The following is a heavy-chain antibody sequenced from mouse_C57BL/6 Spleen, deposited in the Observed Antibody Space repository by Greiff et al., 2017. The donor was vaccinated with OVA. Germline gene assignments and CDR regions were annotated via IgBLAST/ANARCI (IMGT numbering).Heavy chain of an antibody. V-gene: IGHV1-39*01. CDR2: INPNYGTT. D-gene: IGHD1-1*01. Sequence: EVQLQQSGPELVKPGASVKISCKASGYPFIDYNMNWVKQSNGKSLEWIGVINPNYGTTSYNQKFKGKATLTVDQSSSTAYMQLNSLTSEDSAVYYCARSGYYGSSLYYFDYWGQGTTLTVSS. J-gene: IGHJ2*01. CDR1: GYPFIDYN. CDR3: ARSGYYGSSLYYFDY.